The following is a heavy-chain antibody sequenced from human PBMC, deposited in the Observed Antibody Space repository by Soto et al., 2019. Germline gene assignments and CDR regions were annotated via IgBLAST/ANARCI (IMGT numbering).Heavy chain of an antibody. D-gene: IGHD4-4*01. CDR2: IYYSGST. Sequence: PSETLSLTCTVSGGSISSYYWSWIRQPPGKGLEWIGYIYYSGSTNYNPSLKSRVTISVDTSKNQFSLKLSSVTAADTAVYYCARGGGTTVTTSSDFDYWGQGTLVTVSS. CDR1: GGSISSYY. CDR3: ARGGGTTVTTSSDFDY. V-gene: IGHV4-59*01. J-gene: IGHJ4*02.